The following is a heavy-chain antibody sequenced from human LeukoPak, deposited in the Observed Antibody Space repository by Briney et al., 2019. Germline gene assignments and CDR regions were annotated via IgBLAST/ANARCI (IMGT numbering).Heavy chain of an antibody. CDR1: GFTFSSYG. V-gene: IGHV3-30*18. D-gene: IGHD4-17*01. J-gene: IGHJ4*02. Sequence: GGSLRLSCAASGFTFSSYGMHWVRQAPGKGLEWVAVISYDGSNKYYADSVKGRFTISRDNSKNTLYLQMNSLRAEDTAVYYCAKTRSWYGDYDFDYWGQGTLVTVSS. CDR3: AKTRSWYGDYDFDY. CDR2: ISYDGSNK.